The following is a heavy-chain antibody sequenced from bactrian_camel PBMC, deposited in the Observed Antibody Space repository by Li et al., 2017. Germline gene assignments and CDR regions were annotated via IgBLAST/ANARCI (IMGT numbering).Heavy chain of an antibody. J-gene: IGHJ4*01. CDR3: AADLVTDEPSLVEREYYY. CDR2: IAGGGRT. D-gene: IGHD6*01. V-gene: IGHV3S53*01. CDR1: GYTLPMN. Sequence: HVQLVESGGGSVQAGGSLRLACVASGYTLPMNMGWFRRLPGQEREGVAAIAGGGRTNYADSVKGRFTISRDGAKNIIVLQMDSLEPEDTATYYCAADLVTDEPSLVEREYYYWGQGTQVTVS.